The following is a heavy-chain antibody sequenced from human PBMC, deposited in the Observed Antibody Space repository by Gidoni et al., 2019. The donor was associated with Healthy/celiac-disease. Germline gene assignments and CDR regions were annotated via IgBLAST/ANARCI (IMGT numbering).Heavy chain of an antibody. CDR3: ARDRVVPAAMGFDY. D-gene: IGHD2-2*01. CDR2: INAGNGNP. J-gene: IGHJ4*02. V-gene: IGHV1-3*01. CDR1: GDTFTSYA. Sequence: QVQLVQSGAEVKKPGASVKGSCKASGDTFTSYAMHWVRQAPGQRLEWMGWINAGNGNPKYSQKFQGRVTITRDTSASTAYMELSSLRSEDTAVYYCARDRVVPAAMGFDYWGQGTLVTVSS.